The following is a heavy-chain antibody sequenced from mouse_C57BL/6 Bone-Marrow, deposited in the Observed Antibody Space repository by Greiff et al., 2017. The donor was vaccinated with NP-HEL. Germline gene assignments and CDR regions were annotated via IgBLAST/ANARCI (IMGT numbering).Heavy chain of an antibody. CDR3: ARIYYGNYVFYWYFDV. J-gene: IGHJ1*03. CDR2: ISSGSSTI. CDR1: GFTFSDYG. V-gene: IGHV5-17*01. Sequence: EVQRVESGGGLVKPGGSLKLSCAASGFTFSDYGMHWVRQAPEKGLEWVAYISSGSSTIYYADTVKGRFTISRDNAKSTLFLQMTSLRSVDTAMYYCARIYYGNYVFYWYFDVWGTGTTVTVS. D-gene: IGHD2-1*01.